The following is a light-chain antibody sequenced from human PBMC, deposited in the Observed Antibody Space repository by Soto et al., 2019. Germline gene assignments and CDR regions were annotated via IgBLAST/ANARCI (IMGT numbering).Light chain of an antibody. CDR3: QHYKTYPLT. CDR2: KAS. Sequence: DIQMTQSPSTLSASIGDRVTITCRASQTISDWLAWYQQKPGKAPKFLIYKASTLETGVPSRFSGSGFGTEFSLTISSLQPDDSATYYCQHYKTYPLTFGGGTKVEIK. J-gene: IGKJ4*01. V-gene: IGKV1-5*03. CDR1: QTISDW.